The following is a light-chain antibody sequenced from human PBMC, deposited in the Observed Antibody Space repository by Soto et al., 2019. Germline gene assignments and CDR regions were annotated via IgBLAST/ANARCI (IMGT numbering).Light chain of an antibody. J-gene: IGKJ5*01. CDR1: QSVGSN. Sequence: EMVMTQSPVTLSLSPGEREQLSCRASQSVGSNLTWYQQKPGQAPRLLIYGASTTATDVPPRFSGSGSGTEFTLTISNLQSEDFAVYYCQQYNDWPRTFGQGTRLEIK. CDR3: QQYNDWPRT. V-gene: IGKV3-15*01. CDR2: GAS.